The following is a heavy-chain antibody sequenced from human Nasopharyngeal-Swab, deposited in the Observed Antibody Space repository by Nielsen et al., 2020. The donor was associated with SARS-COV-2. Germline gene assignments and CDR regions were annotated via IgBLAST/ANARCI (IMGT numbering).Heavy chain of an antibody. CDR3: AKEDYYYGMDV. Sequence: SLQISCAASGFTFDDYAMHWVRQAPGKGLEWVSGISWNSGSIGYADSVKGRFTISRDNAKNSLYLQMNSLRAEDTALYYCAKEDYYYGMDVWGQGTTVTVSS. CDR1: GFTFDDYA. V-gene: IGHV3-9*01. J-gene: IGHJ6*02. CDR2: ISWNSGSI.